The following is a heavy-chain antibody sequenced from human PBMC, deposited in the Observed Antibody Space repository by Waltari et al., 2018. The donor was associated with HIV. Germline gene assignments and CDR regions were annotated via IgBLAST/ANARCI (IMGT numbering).Heavy chain of an antibody. J-gene: IGHJ3*02. CDR3: AKIMGSTRSDDAFDI. Sequence: EVQLLESGGGLVQPGGSLRLSCAASGFTFSSNDISWVRQAPGKGLEWVSAISGSGGSTYYADSVKGRLTISRDNSKNTLYLQMNSLRAEDTAVYYCAKIMGSTRSDDAFDIWGQGTMVTVSS. V-gene: IGHV3-23*01. CDR1: GFTFSSND. D-gene: IGHD1-26*01. CDR2: ISGSGGST.